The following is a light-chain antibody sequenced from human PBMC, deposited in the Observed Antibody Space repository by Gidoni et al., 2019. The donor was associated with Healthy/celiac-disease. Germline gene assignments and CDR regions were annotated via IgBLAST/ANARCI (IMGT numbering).Light chain of an antibody. CDR3: QVWDSSSDHSGVV. J-gene: IGLJ2*01. V-gene: IGLV3-21*02. CDR2: DDS. CDR1: NIGSKS. Sequence: SYVLTPPPSVSVAPGQTARITCGGNNIGSKSVHWYQQKPGQAPVLVVYDDSVRPSGIPERFSGSNSGNTATLTISRVEAGDEADYYCQVWDSSSDHSGVVFGGGTKLTVL.